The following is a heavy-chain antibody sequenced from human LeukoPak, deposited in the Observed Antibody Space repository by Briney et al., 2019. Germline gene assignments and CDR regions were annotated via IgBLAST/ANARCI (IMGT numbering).Heavy chain of an antibody. CDR3: AKDLYGSFWSGPDY. V-gene: IGHV3-48*04. J-gene: IGHJ4*02. CDR1: GFTFSSDS. Sequence: GGSLRLSCAASGFTFSSDSMTWVRQAPGKGLEWVSYISSSSTTIYYADSVKGRFAISRDNAKNLLYLQMNSLRAEDTAVYYCAKDLYGSFWSGPDYWGQGTLVTVSS. D-gene: IGHD3-3*01. CDR2: ISSSSTTI.